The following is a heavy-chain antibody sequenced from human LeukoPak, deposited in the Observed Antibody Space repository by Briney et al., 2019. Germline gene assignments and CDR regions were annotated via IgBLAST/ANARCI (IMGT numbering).Heavy chain of an antibody. Sequence: PGGSLRLSCAASGFTFSEAWMSWVRQTPGKGLDWVGRIKHKSGGRTTDYGAPVKGRFTISRDDSKNTLYLQMNSLKTEDTAVYYCTTDWGSGRYYVRAFDLWGQGTMVSVSS. D-gene: IGHD3-16*01. CDR2: IKHKSGGRTT. CDR1: GFTFSEAW. CDR3: TTDWGSGRYYVRAFDL. J-gene: IGHJ3*01. V-gene: IGHV3-15*01.